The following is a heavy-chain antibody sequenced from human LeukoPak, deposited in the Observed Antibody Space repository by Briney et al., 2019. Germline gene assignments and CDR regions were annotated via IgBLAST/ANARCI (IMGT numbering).Heavy chain of an antibody. CDR1: GGSISSYY. CDR2: IYSSGST. D-gene: IGHD6-6*01. Sequence: SETLSLTCTVSGGSISSYYWSWIRQPPGKGLVWIGYIYSSGSTNYNPSLKSRVTISVETSKNQFSLKLSSVTAADTAVYYCARGLQNRSSGIRFDVFHIWRQDPMVTVP. CDR3: ARGLQNRSSGIRFDVFHI. V-gene: IGHV4-59*01. J-gene: IGHJ3*02.